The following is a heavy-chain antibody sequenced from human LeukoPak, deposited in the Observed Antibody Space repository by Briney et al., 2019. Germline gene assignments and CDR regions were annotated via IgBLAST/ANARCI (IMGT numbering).Heavy chain of an antibody. CDR3: ARGGYDIVVVPAAPDYYYYYGMDV. V-gene: IGHV3-11*01. CDR2: ISSSGSTI. CDR1: GFTFSGYY. Sequence: GGSLRLSCAASGFTFSGYYMSWIRQAPGKGLEWVSYISSSGSTIYYADSVKGRFTISRDNAKNSLYLQMNSLRAEDTAVYYCARGGYDIVVVPAAPDYYYYYGMDVWGQGTTVTVSS. D-gene: IGHD2-2*01. J-gene: IGHJ6*02.